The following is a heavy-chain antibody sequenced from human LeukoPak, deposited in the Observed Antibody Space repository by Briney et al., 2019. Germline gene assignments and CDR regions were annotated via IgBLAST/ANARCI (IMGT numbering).Heavy chain of an antibody. CDR2: IYYSGSF. J-gene: IGHJ4*02. V-gene: IGHV4-59*01. CDR3: ARSPDGYRYTYFDY. Sequence: SETLSLTCTVSGGSISSYYWSWIRQPPGKGLEWIGYIYYSGSFNYNPSLMSRVTISADTSKKQFSMKLSSVTAADTAVYYCARSPDGYRYTYFDYWGQGTLVTVSS. D-gene: IGHD5-18*01. CDR1: GGSISSYY.